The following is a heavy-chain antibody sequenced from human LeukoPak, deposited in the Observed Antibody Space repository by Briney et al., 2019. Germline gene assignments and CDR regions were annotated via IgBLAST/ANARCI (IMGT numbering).Heavy chain of an antibody. Sequence: SETLSLTCTVSGGSISSSSYYWGWLRQPPGKGLEWIGSIYYSGSTYYNPSLKSRVTISVDTSKNQFSLKLSSVTAADTALYYCARRTLGPDTAMDPYWYFDLWGRGTLVTVSS. D-gene: IGHD5-18*01. CDR1: GGSISSSSYY. CDR3: ARRTLGPDTAMDPYWYFDL. CDR2: IYYSGST. J-gene: IGHJ2*01. V-gene: IGHV4-39*01.